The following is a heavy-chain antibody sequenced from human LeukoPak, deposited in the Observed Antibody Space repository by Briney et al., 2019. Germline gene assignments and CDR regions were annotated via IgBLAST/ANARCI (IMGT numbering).Heavy chain of an antibody. CDR3: ARVLSGYHKYHYSYMDV. CDR1: GGSISSYY. Sequence: SETLSLTCTVSGGSISSYYWSWIRQPAGKGLEWIGRIYTSGSTNYNPSLESRVTMSVDTSKNQFSLRLNSVTAADTAVYYCARVLSGYHKYHYSYMDVWGEGTTVTVSS. CDR2: IYTSGST. J-gene: IGHJ6*03. D-gene: IGHD3-9*01. V-gene: IGHV4-4*07.